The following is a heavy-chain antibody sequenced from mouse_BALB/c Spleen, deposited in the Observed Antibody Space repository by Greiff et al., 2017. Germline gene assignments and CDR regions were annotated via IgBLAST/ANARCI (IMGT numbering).Heavy chain of an antibody. V-gene: IGHV5-6-5*01. CDR2: ISSGGST. Sequence: EVQRVESGGGLVKPGGSLKLSCAASGFTFSSYAMSWVRQTPEKRLEWVASISSGGSTYYPDSVKGRFTISRDNARNILYLQMSSLRSEDTAMYYCAREDGYYENYAMDYWGQGTSVTVSS. J-gene: IGHJ4*01. CDR3: AREDGYYENYAMDY. D-gene: IGHD2-3*01. CDR1: GFTFSSYA.